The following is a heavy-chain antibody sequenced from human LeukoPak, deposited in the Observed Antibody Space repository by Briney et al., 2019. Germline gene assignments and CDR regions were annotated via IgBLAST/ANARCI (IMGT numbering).Heavy chain of an antibody. CDR3: ARDMGDSSGYYSPPPYYYYYYMDV. CDR2: ISAYNGNT. CDR1: GYTFTSYG. Sequence: ASVKVSCKASGYTFTSYGISWVRQAPGRGLEWMGWISAYNGNTNYAQKLQGRVTMTTDTSTSTAYMELRSLRSDDTAVYYCARDMGDSSGYYSPPPYYYYYYMDVWGKGTTVTVSS. V-gene: IGHV1-18*01. D-gene: IGHD3-22*01. J-gene: IGHJ6*03.